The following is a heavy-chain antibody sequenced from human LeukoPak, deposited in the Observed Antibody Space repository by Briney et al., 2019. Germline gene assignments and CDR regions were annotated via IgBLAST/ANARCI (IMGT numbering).Heavy chain of an antibody. Sequence: PSATLSFTCTVSGGSISSYYWSWIRQPPGRGLEWIGYIYYSGSTNYNPSLKSRVTISVDTSKNQFSLKLSSVTAADTAVYYCARTVVRGVRGAFDIWGQGTMVTVSS. J-gene: IGHJ3*02. CDR3: ARTVVRGVRGAFDI. CDR1: GGSISSYY. V-gene: IGHV4-59*01. D-gene: IGHD3-10*01. CDR2: IYYSGST.